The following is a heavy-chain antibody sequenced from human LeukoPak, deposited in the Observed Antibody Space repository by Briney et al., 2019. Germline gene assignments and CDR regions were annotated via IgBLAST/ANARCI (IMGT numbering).Heavy chain of an antibody. J-gene: IGHJ4*02. CDR1: GFTFSSYG. Sequence: PGGSLRLSCAASGFTFSSYGMHWVRQAPGKGLEWVAVISYDGSNKYYADSVKGRFTVSRDNSKNTLYLQMNSLRAEDTAVYYCARPTYSGSYSYYFDYWGQGTLVTVSS. CDR3: ARPTYSGSYSYYFDY. D-gene: IGHD1-26*01. CDR2: ISYDGSNK. V-gene: IGHV3-30*03.